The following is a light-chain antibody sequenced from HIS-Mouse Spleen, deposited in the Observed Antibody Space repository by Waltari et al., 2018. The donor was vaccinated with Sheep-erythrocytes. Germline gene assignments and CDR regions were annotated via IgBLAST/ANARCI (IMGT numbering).Light chain of an antibody. J-gene: IGLJ2*01. CDR2: EGS. V-gene: IGLV2-23*01. CDR1: SSDVGSYNL. CDR3: CSYAGSSTYVV. Sequence: QSALTQPASVSGSPGQSITISCTGPSSDVGSYNLVSCYQQQPGKAPKLMIYEGSKRPSGVSNRFSGSKSGNTASLTISGLQAEDEADYYCCSYAGSSTYVVFGGGTKLTVL.